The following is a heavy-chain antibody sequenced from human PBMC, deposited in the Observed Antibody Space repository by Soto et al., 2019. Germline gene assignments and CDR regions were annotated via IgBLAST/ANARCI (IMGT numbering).Heavy chain of an antibody. J-gene: IGHJ6*02. CDR3: ASLIVVAQAVVHYYAMEV. V-gene: IGHV3-30-3*01. D-gene: IGHD2-2*01. Sequence: QVQLVESGGGVVQPGSSLRLSCAASGFTFSSYAMHWVRQAPGKGLEWVAVISHDGTNKYYADSVKCRFTISRDNSKNTLYLQMKSLRAEDTDVYDCASLIVVAQAVVHYYAMEVWGQGPTVTVSS. CDR1: GFTFSSYA. CDR2: ISHDGTNK.